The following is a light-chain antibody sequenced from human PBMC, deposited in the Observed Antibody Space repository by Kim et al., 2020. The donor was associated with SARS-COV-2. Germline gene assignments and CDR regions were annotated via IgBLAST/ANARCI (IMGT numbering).Light chain of an antibody. CDR2: QDS. CDR3: QAWVSSTVV. CDR1: KLGDKY. Sequence: VPPGQTANITCSGDKLGDKYACCYQQKPGQSPVLVIYQDSERPSGIPERFSGSNSGNTATLTISGTKAMDEADYYCQAWVSSTVVFGGGTQLTVL. J-gene: IGLJ2*01. V-gene: IGLV3-1*01.